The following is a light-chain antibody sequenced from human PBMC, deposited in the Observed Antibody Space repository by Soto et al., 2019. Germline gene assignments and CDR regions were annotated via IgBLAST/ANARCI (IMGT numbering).Light chain of an antibody. CDR2: DVS. CDR1: SSDFGGYNY. V-gene: IGLV2-11*01. J-gene: IGLJ1*01. Sequence: QSVLTQPRSVSGSPGQSVTISCTGTSSDFGGYNYVSWYQHHPGTAPKLMIYDVSERPSGVPDRFSGYKSGNTASLTISGLQAEDEAHYYCCSYAGTFYVFGTGTKVTVL. CDR3: CSYAGTFYV.